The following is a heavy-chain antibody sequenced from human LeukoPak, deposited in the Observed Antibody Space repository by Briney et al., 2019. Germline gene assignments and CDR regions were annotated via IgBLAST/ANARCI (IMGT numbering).Heavy chain of an antibody. CDR2: IYYSGST. V-gene: IGHV4-31*03. D-gene: IGHD6-13*01. J-gene: IGHJ5*02. CDR3: ARLPHSSSWYMSWFDP. CDR1: GGSISSGGYY. Sequence: SQTLSLTCTVSGGSISSGGYYWSWIRQHPGKCLEWIGYIYYSGSTYYNPSLKSRVTISVDTSKNQFSLKLSSVTAADTAVYYCARLPHSSSWYMSWFDPWGQGTLVTVSS.